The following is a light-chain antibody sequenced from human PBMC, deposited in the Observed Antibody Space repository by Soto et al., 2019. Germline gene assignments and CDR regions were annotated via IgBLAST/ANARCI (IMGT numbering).Light chain of an antibody. CDR1: QSVSIN. V-gene: IGKV3-15*01. CDR2: GAS. CDR3: QQYNIWPLT. Sequence: EVVMTQSPATLSVSPGERATLSCRASQSVSINLAWYQQKVGQAPRLLIYGASTGATGIPARFSGSGSGTDFTLTISSLQSEEFALYFCQQYNIWPLTFGGGTQLEIK. J-gene: IGKJ4*01.